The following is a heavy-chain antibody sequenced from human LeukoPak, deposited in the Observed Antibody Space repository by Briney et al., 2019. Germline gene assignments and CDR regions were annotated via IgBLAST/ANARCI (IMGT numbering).Heavy chain of an antibody. CDR2: INHSGST. CDR3: ARCPGYCSGGSCYHVGFDY. D-gene: IGHD2-15*01. Sequence: PSETLSLTCAVSGGSFSGYYWSWIRQPPGKGLEWIGEINHSGSTNYNPSLKSRVTISVDTSKNQFSLKLSSVTAADTALYYCARCPGYCSGGSCYHVGFDYWGQGTLVTVSS. CDR1: GGSFSGYY. V-gene: IGHV4-34*01. J-gene: IGHJ4*02.